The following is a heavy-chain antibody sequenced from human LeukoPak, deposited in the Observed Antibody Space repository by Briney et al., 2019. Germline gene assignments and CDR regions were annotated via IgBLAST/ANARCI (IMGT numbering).Heavy chain of an antibody. D-gene: IGHD3-22*01. CDR3: AKLLHMYYYDSSAYRPLYYYYGMDV. V-gene: IGHV3-23*01. CDR2: ISGSGVST. Sequence: GGSLRLSCAASGFTFSSYAMSWVRQAPGKGLEWVSAISGSGVSTYYADSVKGRFTISRDNSKNTLYLQMNSLRAEDTAVYYCAKLLHMYYYDSSAYRPLYYYYGMDVWGQGTTVTVSS. CDR1: GFTFSSYA. J-gene: IGHJ6*02.